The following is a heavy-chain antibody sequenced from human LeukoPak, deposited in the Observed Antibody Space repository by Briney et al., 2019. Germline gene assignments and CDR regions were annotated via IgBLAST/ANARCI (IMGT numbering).Heavy chain of an antibody. CDR1: GYSISSGYY. J-gene: IGHJ4*02. Sequence: SETLSLTCTVSGYSISSGYYWGWIRQPPGKGLEWIGSIYHSGSTYYNPSLKSRVTISVDTSKNQFSLKLSSVTAADTAVYYCARQEPLYYDFWSGYPGTFDYWGQGTLVTVSS. V-gene: IGHV4-38-2*02. CDR3: ARQEPLYYDFWSGYPGTFDY. D-gene: IGHD3-3*01. CDR2: IYHSGST.